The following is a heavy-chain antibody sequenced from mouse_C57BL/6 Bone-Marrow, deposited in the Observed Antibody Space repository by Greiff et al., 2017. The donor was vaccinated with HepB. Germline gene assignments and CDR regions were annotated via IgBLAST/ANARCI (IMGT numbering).Heavy chain of an antibody. CDR1: GFSLSTFGMG. D-gene: IGHD2-4*01. CDR2: IWWDDDK. V-gene: IGHV8-8*01. Sequence: QVTLKESGPGILQPSQTLSLTCSFSGFSLSTFGMGVGWIRQPSGKGLEWLAHIWWDDDKYYNPALKSRLTISKDTSKNQVFLKIAKVYTAVTATYYCARIEGYLIYYDYDWFAYWGQGTLVTVSA. CDR3: ARIEGYLIYYDYDWFAY. J-gene: IGHJ3*01.